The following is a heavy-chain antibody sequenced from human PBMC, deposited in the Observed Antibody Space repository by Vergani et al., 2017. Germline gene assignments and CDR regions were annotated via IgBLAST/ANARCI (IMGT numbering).Heavy chain of an antibody. CDR3: AKAARFSWYSRGDAFDI. D-gene: IGHD2-15*01. Sequence: QVQLQESGPGLVKPSETLSLTCTVSGGSISSYYWSWIRQPPGKGLEWIGYIYYSGSTNYNPSLKSRVTISVDTSKNQCSLKLSSVTAADTAVYYCAKAARFSWYSRGDAFDIWGQGTMVTVSS. V-gene: IGHV4-59*01. CDR1: GGSISSYY. J-gene: IGHJ3*02. CDR2: IYYSGST.